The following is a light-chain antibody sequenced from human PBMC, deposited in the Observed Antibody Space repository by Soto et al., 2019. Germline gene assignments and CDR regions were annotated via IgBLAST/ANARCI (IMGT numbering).Light chain of an antibody. CDR1: SSDVGGYNY. Sequence: QAVVTQPASVSGSPGQSITISCTGTSSDVGGYNYVSWFQQHPDKAPKLIIYDVSNRPSGVSDRFSGSKSGNTASLTISGLQAEDEADYYCSSYTTSSTNVFGTGTKLTVL. V-gene: IGLV2-14*01. CDR2: DVS. CDR3: SSYTTSSTNV. J-gene: IGLJ6*01.